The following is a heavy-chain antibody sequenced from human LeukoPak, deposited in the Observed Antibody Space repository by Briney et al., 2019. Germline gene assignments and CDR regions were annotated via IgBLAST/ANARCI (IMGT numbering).Heavy chain of an antibody. V-gene: IGHV4-34*01. J-gene: IGHJ4*02. D-gene: IGHD6-6*01. CDR3: ASIAAFY. Sequence: PSETLSLTCAVSGGPFSGYYWTWIRQPPGKGLEWIGEINHSGSTNYNPSLKSRVTISVDTSKNQFSLKLSSVTAADTAVYYCASIAAFYWGQGTLVTVSS. CDR2: INHSGST. CDR1: GGPFSGYY.